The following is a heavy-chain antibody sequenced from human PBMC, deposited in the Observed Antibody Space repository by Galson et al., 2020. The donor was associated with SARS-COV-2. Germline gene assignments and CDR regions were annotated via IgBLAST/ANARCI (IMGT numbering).Heavy chain of an antibody. V-gene: IGHV5-51*01. J-gene: IGHJ5*02. CDR1: GYTFTTYW. CDR2: IYPDDSDV. Sequence: HGESLKISCEGSGYTFTTYWIGWVRQMPGKGLEWMGIIYPDDSDVRYSPSFQGQVTISADKSISTAYLQWTSLKASDTGMYYCVRHPSYTWFDPLGQGTLVTVSS. CDR3: VRHPSYTWFDP.